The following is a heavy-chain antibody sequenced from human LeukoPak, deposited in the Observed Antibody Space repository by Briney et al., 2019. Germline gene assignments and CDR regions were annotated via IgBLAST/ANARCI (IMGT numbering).Heavy chain of an antibody. CDR1: GFTFSSYG. V-gene: IGHV3-30*02. Sequence: PGGSLRLSCAASGFTFSSYGMHWVRQAPGKGLEWVAFIRYDGSNKYYADSVKGRFTISRDNSKNTLYLQMNSLRAEDTAVYYCAREMGDYGDYGIDYWGQGTLVTVSS. CDR3: AREMGDYGDYGIDY. D-gene: IGHD4-17*01. J-gene: IGHJ4*02. CDR2: IRYDGSNK.